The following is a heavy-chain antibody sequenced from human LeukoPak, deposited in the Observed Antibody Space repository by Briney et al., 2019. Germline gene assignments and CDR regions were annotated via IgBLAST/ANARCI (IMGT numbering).Heavy chain of an antibody. Sequence: PSETLSLTCTVSGGSISSYYWSWIRQPPGKGPEWIGYIYYSGSTNYNPSLKSRVTISVDTSKNQFSLKLSSVTAADTAVYYCARHRARGYSYGTLDYWGQGTLVTVSS. D-gene: IGHD5-18*01. CDR3: ARHRARGYSYGTLDY. CDR2: IYYSGST. CDR1: GGSISSYY. V-gene: IGHV4-59*08. J-gene: IGHJ4*02.